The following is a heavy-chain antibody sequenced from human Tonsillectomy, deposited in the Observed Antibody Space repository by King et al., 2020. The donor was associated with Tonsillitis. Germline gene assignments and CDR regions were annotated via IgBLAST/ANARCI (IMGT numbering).Heavy chain of an antibody. CDR2: ISGGGDRT. CDR3: TKDLGSAYDDY. CDR1: GSTFSSYT. Sequence: DVQLVESGGGLVQPGGSLRLSCAASGSTFSSYTMICVRHSPGKGLERVSAISGGGDRTYYADSVKGRFTISRDNSKNTLYLQMNSLRAEDMALYYCTKDLGSAYDDYWGQGTLVTVSS. J-gene: IGHJ4*02. D-gene: IGHD5-12*01. V-gene: IGHV3-23*04.